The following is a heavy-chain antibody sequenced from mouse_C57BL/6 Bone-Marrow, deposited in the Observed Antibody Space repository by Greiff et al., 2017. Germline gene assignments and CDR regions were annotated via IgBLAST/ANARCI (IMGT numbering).Heavy chain of an antibody. Sequence: QVQLKQSGAELVKPGASVKISCKVSGYAFSTYWMNWVKQRPGTGLEWIGQIYPGDGDTNSNGKFKGKATLTADKSSSTAYMQLSSLTSEDAAVYFCARDWDYFDYWGQGTTLTVSS. D-gene: IGHD4-1*01. V-gene: IGHV1-80*01. J-gene: IGHJ2*01. CDR3: ARDWDYFDY. CDR1: GYAFSTYW. CDR2: IYPGDGDT.